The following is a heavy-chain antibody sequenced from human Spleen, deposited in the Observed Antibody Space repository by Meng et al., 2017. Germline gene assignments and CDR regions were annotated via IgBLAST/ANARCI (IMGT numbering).Heavy chain of an antibody. CDR2: INTNTGNP. D-gene: IGHD1-14*01. Sequence: ASVKVSCKASGYTFTRYAMNWVRQAPGQGLEWMGWINTNTGNPTYAQGFTGRFVFSLDTSVSTAYLQISSLKAEDTAVYYCSREAPSGNYYFDYWGQGTLVTVSS. CDR1: GYTFTRYA. CDR3: SREAPSGNYYFDY. J-gene: IGHJ4*02. V-gene: IGHV7-4-1*02.